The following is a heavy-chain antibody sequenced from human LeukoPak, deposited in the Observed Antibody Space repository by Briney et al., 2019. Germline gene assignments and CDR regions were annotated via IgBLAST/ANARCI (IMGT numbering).Heavy chain of an antibody. CDR1: GGTFSSYA. D-gene: IGHD3-10*01. Sequence: SEKVSCKASGGTFSSYAISWVRQAPGQGLEWMGRIIPILGIANYAQKFQGRVTITADKSTSTAYMELSSLRSEDTAVYYCARDGYGSDWGQGTLVTVSS. J-gene: IGHJ4*02. CDR3: ARDGYGSD. V-gene: IGHV1-69*04. CDR2: IIPILGIA.